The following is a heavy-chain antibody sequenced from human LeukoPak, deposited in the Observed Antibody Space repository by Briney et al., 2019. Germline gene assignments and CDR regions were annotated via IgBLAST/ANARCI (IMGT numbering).Heavy chain of an antibody. D-gene: IGHD3-16*01. CDR3: ASGSGTYEN. Sequence: SQTLSLTCAISGDSVSSNSAAWSWIRQSPSRGLECLGRTYYRSKWYNDYAVSVKSRITINPDTSKNQFSLHLNSVTPEDTAVYYCASGSGTYENWGQGTLVTVSS. V-gene: IGHV6-1*01. J-gene: IGHJ4*02. CDR1: GDSVSSNSAA. CDR2: TYYRSKWYN.